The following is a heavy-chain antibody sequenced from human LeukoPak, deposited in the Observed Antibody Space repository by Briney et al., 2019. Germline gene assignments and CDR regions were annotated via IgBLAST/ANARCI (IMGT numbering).Heavy chain of an antibody. V-gene: IGHV3-21*01. D-gene: IGHD6-19*01. CDR2: ISTRGSYI. Sequence: GGSLRLSCIASGFTFSDYSFNWVRQAPGKGLEWVSCISTRGSYIYYADSVKGRFTISRDNAKNSLYLQMNSLRAEDTAVYYCARAPGQNIAVAADFDYWGQGTLVTVSS. CDR1: GFTFSDYS. J-gene: IGHJ4*02. CDR3: ARAPGQNIAVAADFDY.